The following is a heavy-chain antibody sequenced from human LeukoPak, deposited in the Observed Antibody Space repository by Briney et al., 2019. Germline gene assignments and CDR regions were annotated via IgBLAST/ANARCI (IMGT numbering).Heavy chain of an antibody. CDR2: IKQDGSEK. CDR3: ARGVVVAPRSAFDI. V-gene: IGHV3-7*01. J-gene: IGHJ3*02. Sequence: GGSLRLSCAASGFTFSSYWMSWVRQAPGKGLEWVANIKQDGSEKNYVDSVKGRFTISRDNAKNSLSLQMNSLRVEDTAVYYCARGVVVAPRSAFDIWGQGTMVTVSS. CDR1: GFTFSSYW. D-gene: IGHD2-2*01.